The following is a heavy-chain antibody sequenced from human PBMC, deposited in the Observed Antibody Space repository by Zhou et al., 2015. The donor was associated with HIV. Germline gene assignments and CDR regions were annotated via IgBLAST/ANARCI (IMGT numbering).Heavy chain of an antibody. V-gene: IGHV1-69*06. J-gene: IGHJ4*02. D-gene: IGHD4-23*01. CDR1: GGTFSSYA. Sequence: QVQLVQSGAEVKKPGSSVKVSCKASGGTFSSYAISWVRQAPGQGLEWMGGIIPIFGTANYAQNFRGRVTMTRDTSISTAYMELSGLTSEDTAVYYCARGRWEIPDEYWGQGTLVTVSP. CDR2: IIPIFGTA. CDR3: ARGRWEIPDEY.